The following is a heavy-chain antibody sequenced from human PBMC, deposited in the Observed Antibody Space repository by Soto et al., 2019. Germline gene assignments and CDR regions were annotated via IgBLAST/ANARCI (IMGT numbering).Heavy chain of an antibody. CDR3: ARVSLNTNRAFDI. Sequence: GGSLRLSCAASGFTVSSNYMSWVRQAPGKGLEWVSVIYSGGSTYYADSVKGRFTISRHNSKNTLYLQMNSLRAEDTAVYYCARVSLNTNRAFDIWGQGTMVTVSS. V-gene: IGHV3-53*04. CDR2: IYSGGST. D-gene: IGHD2-2*01. CDR1: GFTVSSNY. J-gene: IGHJ3*02.